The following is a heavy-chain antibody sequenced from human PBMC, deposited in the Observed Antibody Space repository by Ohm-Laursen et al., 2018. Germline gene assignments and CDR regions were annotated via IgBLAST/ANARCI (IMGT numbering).Heavy chain of an antibody. CDR2: ISWDGGST. V-gene: IGHV3-43*01. CDR1: GFTFDDYT. CDR3: AKDNEGRSSGWYWGYYFDY. J-gene: IGHJ4*02. Sequence: SLRLSCAASGFTFDDYTMHWVRQAPGKGLEWVSLISWDGGSTYYADSVKGRFTISRDNSKNSLYLQMNSLRTEDTALYYCAKDNEGRSSGWYWGYYFDYWGQGTLVTVSS. D-gene: IGHD6-19*01.